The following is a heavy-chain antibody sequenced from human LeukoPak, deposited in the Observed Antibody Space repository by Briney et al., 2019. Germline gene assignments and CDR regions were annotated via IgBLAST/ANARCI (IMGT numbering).Heavy chain of an antibody. J-gene: IGHJ4*02. Sequence: GGSLRLSCTASGFTFSSYAVNWVRQAPGKGLGWIGFIRSKAYGGTTEYAASVKGRFTISKDDSKSIAYLQMNSLKTEDTAVYYCTRDYGGNSGEDYWGQGTLVIVSS. CDR1: GFTFSSYA. CDR2: IRSKAYGGTT. D-gene: IGHD4-23*01. CDR3: TRDYGGNSGEDY. V-gene: IGHV3-49*04.